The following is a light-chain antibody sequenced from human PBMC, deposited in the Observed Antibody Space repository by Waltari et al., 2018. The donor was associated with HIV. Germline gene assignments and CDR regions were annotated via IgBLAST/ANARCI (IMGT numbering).Light chain of an antibody. CDR2: KDT. Sequence: QSVLTQQPSASGTPGQRVTISCSGSSSNIENDNVYWYQQLTGAAPRLLIYKDTHRPSGVPDRFTGSKSGTSASLAISGLRSEDEADYYCVGWDSRLSGYVFGSGTKVTVL. V-gene: IGLV1-47*01. CDR3: VGWDSRLSGYV. CDR1: SSNIENDN. J-gene: IGLJ1*01.